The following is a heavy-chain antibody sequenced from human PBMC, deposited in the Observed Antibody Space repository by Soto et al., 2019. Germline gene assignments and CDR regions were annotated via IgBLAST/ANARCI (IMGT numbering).Heavy chain of an antibody. CDR1: GFTLSSYA. CDR3: AREVEYTSAFGISSSFDY. D-gene: IGHD6-19*01. Sequence: GGSLRLSHAASGFTLSSYAMHWVRQAPGKGLEWVTVISKGGSNLYFADSVKGRFTISRDNSKNTLYLQMNSLRSEDTAVYYCAREVEYTSAFGISSSFDYWGQGTLVTVSS. J-gene: IGHJ4*02. CDR2: ISKGGSNL. V-gene: IGHV3-30-3*01.